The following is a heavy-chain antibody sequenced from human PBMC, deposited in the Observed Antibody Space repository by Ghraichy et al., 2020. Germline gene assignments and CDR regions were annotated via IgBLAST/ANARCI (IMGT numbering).Heavy chain of an antibody. J-gene: IGHJ4*02. CDR2: IYYSGST. CDR3: ASLYCSSTSCYLSPPDY. CDR1: GGSISSSSYY. D-gene: IGHD2-2*01. Sequence: SETLSLTCTVSGGSISSSSYYWGWIRQPPGKGLEWIGSIYYSGSTYYNPSLKSRVTISVDTSKNQFSLKLSSVTAADTAVYYCASLYCSSTSCYLSPPDYWGQGTLVTVSS. V-gene: IGHV4-39*01.